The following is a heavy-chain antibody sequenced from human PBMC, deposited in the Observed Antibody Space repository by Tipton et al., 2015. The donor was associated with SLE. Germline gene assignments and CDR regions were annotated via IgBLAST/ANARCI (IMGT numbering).Heavy chain of an antibody. D-gene: IGHD3-10*01. CDR1: GFTFSSYE. V-gene: IGHV3-48*03. CDR3: ARALLWSPYYFDS. CDR2: ISSSDETT. Sequence: QLVQSGGTLVQPGGSLRLSCAASGFTFSSYEMSWVRQAPGKGLEWVSYISSSDETTYSADSVKGRFTVSRDNARNSMYLQMNSLRAEDTAVYYCARALLWSPYYFDSWGQGTLVTVSS. J-gene: IGHJ4*02.